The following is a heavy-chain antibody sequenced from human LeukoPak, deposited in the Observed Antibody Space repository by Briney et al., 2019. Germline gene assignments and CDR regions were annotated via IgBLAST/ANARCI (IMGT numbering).Heavy chain of an antibody. V-gene: IGHV3-74*01. CDR2: IHSDGSGT. Sequence: GGSLRLSCAASGFIFSSYWMHWLRQAPGKGLVWVSRIHSDGSGTTYADSVKGRFTISRDNAKNTLYLQMTGLRDEDEAVYYCARHGITTVTPTAFDIWGQGTMVTVSS. J-gene: IGHJ3*02. CDR1: GFIFSSYW. D-gene: IGHD4-17*01. CDR3: ARHGITTVTPTAFDI.